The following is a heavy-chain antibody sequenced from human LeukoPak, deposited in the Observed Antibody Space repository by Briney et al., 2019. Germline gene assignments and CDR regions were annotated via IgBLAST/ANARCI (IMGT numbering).Heavy chain of an antibody. CDR1: GFTFSSYG. CDR3: ARVRGYSGYGALVY. D-gene: IGHD5-12*01. J-gene: IGHJ4*02. Sequence: GGSLRLSCAASGFTFSSYGMHWVRQAPGKGLERVAVIWYDGSNKYYADSVKGRFTISRDNSKNTLYLQMNSLRAEDTAVYYCARVRGYSGYGALVYWGQGTLVTVSS. V-gene: IGHV3-33*01. CDR2: IWYDGSNK.